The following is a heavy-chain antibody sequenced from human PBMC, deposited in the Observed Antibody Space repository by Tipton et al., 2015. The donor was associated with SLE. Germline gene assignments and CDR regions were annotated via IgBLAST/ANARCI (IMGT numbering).Heavy chain of an antibody. CDR3: ARLGRAAGTPEKYFQH. Sequence: TLSLTCTVSGGSISRYYWSWIRQPPGKGLEWIGCIYYSGSTNYNPSLKSRVTISVDTSKNQFSLKLSSVTAADTAVYSCARLGRAAGTPEKYFQHWGHGTVVTVSS. V-gene: IGHV4-59*07. J-gene: IGHJ1*01. CDR2: IYYSGST. CDR1: GGSISRYY. D-gene: IGHD6-13*01.